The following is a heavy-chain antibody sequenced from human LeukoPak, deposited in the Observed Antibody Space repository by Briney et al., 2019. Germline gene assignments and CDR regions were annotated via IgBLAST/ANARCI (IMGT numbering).Heavy chain of an antibody. D-gene: IGHD4-23*01. CDR2: ITASGTAM. CDR1: GFTFSSYS. V-gene: IGHV3-48*01. Sequence: GGSLRLSCAASGFTFSSYSMNWVRQAPGKGLEWVSHITASGTAMFYADSVKGRFTISRDNAKNSLYLQMNSLRAEDTAVYYCARDDHGGSDFDYWGQGTLVTVSS. CDR3: ARDDHGGSDFDY. J-gene: IGHJ4*02.